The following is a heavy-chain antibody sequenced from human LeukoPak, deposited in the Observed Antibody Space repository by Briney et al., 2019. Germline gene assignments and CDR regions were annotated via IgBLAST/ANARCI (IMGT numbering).Heavy chain of an antibody. V-gene: IGHV3-13*01. CDR1: GFTFSSYD. CDR2: IGTAGDT. CDR3: ARDGVASDYYYYGMDV. Sequence: GGSLRLSCAASGFTFSSYDMHWVRQATGKGLEWVSAIGTAGDTYYPGSVKGRFTISRENAKNSLYLQMNSLRAGDTAVYYCARDGVASDYYYYGMDVWGQGTTVTVSS. D-gene: IGHD2-15*01. J-gene: IGHJ6*02.